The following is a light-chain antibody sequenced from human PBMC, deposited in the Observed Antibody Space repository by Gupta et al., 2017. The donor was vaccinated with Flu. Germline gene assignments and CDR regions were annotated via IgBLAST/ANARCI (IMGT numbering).Light chain of an antibody. V-gene: IGLV2-14*01. CDR3: SSCISSSTLL. Sequence: QSALTQPASVSGSPGQSITISCTGTSSDIGSYNYVSWYQQPPGQAPKLLIYGVTNRPSGVSNRFSASKSGDTASLTISGLQAEDEADYYCSSCISSSTLLFGGGTKLTVL. J-gene: IGLJ2*01. CDR1: SSDIGSYNY. CDR2: GVT.